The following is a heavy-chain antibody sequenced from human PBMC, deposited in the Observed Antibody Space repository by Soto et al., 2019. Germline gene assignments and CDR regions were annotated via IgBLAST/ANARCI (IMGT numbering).Heavy chain of an antibody. CDR2: ISGSGGST. J-gene: IGHJ4*02. CDR3: AKLDFDYVWGSYRH. V-gene: IGHV3-23*01. D-gene: IGHD3-16*02. CDR1: GFTFSSYA. Sequence: PGGSLRLSCAASGFTFSSYAMSWVPQAPGKGLEWVSAISGSGGSTYYADSVKGRFTISRDNSKNTLYLQMNSLRAEDTAVYYCAKLDFDYVWGSYRHWGQGTLVTVSS.